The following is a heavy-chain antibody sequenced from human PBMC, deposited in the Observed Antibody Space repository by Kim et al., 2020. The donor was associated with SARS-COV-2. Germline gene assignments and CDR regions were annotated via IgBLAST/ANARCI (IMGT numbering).Heavy chain of an antibody. CDR3: ARPVGGFGDRIDY. Sequence: SVKVSCKVFGETFSSYNINWVRQAPGQGLEWMGRIIPMVGIPDYAQKFQGRVTITADRSTSTAYMDLTSLTSDDTAVYYCARPVGGFGDRIDYWGLGTLVTVSS. CDR1: GETFSSYN. V-gene: IGHV1-69*02. D-gene: IGHD3-10*01. CDR2: IIPMVGIP. J-gene: IGHJ4*02.